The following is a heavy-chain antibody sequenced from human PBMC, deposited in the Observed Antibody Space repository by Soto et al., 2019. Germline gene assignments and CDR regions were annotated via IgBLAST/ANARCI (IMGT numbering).Heavy chain of an antibody. CDR2: INHSGST. CDR3: ASLFGVAQYNWFDP. D-gene: IGHD3-3*01. CDR1: GGSFSGYY. J-gene: IGHJ5*02. Sequence: SETLSLTCAVYGGSFSGYYWSWIRQPPGKGLEWIGEINHSGSTNYNPSLKSRVTISVDTSKNQFSLKLSSVTAADTAVYYCASLFGVAQYNWFDPWGQGTLVTVSS. V-gene: IGHV4-34*01.